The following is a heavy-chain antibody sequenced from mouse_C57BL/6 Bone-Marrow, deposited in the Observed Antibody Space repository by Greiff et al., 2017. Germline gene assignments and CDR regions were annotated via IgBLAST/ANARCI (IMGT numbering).Heavy chain of an antibody. Sequence: QVQLKQSGPELVKPGASVKLSCKASGYTFTSYDINWVKQRPGQGLEWIGWIYPRDGSTKYNEKFKGKATLTVDTSSSTAYIELHSLTSEDSAVYFCARYRSSWYYAMDYWGQGTSVTVSS. CDR1: GYTFTSYD. D-gene: IGHD1-1*01. J-gene: IGHJ4*01. CDR2: IYPRDGST. CDR3: ARYRSSWYYAMDY. V-gene: IGHV1-85*01.